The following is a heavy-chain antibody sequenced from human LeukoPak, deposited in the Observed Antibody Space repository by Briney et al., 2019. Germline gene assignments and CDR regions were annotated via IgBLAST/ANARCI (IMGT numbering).Heavy chain of an antibody. D-gene: IGHD1-26*01. CDR3: ARDVGLIMFDL. J-gene: IGHJ4*02. Sequence: GGSLRLSCAASGFNRLCHELGPPGSREGARMGLNYADSVKGRFAISRDNSKSTLFLQMNRVRGEDTAKYFCARDVGLIMFDLWGQGTLVTVSS. V-gene: IGHV3-23*01. CDR1: GFNRLC.